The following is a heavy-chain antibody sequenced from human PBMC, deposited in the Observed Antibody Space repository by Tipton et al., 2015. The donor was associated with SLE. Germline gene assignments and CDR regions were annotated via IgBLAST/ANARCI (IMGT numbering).Heavy chain of an antibody. J-gene: IGHJ4*02. Sequence: TLSLTCSVSGGSISSYYWSWIRQPPRKGLEWIGYVDYSGSTNYNPSLESRLTISVDTSKNQFSLKLNSVTAADTAVYYCARGPYYFDYWGQGTLVTVSS. CDR1: GGSISSYY. CDR3: ARGPYYFDY. V-gene: IGHV4-59*08. CDR2: VDYSGST.